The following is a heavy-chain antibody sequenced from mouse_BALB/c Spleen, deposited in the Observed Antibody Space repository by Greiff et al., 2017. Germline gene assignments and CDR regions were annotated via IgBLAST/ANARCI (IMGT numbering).Heavy chain of an antibody. CDR3: NACDYGSRSMDY. Sequence: EVQLHQSGAELVRSGASVKLSCTASGFNIKDYYMHWVKQRPEQGLEWIGWIDPENGDTEYAPKFQGKATMTADTSSNTAYLQLSSLTSEDTAVYYCNACDYGSRSMDYWGQGTSVTVSS. CDR1: GFNIKDYY. J-gene: IGHJ4*01. CDR2: IDPENGDT. D-gene: IGHD1-1*01. V-gene: IGHV14-4*02.